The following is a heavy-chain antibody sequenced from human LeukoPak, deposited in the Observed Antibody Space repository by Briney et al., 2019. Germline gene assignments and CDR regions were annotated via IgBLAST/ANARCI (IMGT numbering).Heavy chain of an antibody. CDR2: IDYSGST. Sequence: SETLSLTCTVSGGSISTYYWSWIRQSPGKGLEWIGYIDYSGSTNYNPSLKSRVTISVDTSKNQFSLKLSSVTAADTAVYYCARLPIVVVPASGFDPWGQGTLVTVSS. J-gene: IGHJ5*02. CDR3: ARLPIVVVPASGFDP. D-gene: IGHD2-2*01. CDR1: GGSISTYY. V-gene: IGHV4-59*08.